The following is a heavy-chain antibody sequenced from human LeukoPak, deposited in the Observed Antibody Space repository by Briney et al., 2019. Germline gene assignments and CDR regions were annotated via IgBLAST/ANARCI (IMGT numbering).Heavy chain of an antibody. V-gene: IGHV1-8*01. CDR2: MNPNSGNT. CDR3: ARDLGIAVADDP. Sequence: ASVKVSCKASGYTFTSYDINWVRQATGQGLEWMGWMNPNSGNTGYAQKFQGRVTMTRNTSISTAYMELSSLRSEDTAVYYCARDLGIAVADDPWGQGTLVTVSS. J-gene: IGHJ5*02. D-gene: IGHD6-19*01. CDR1: GYTFTSYD.